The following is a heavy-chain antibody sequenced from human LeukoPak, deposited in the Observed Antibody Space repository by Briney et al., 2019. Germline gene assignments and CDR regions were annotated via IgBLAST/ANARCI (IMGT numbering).Heavy chain of an antibody. V-gene: IGHV4-38-2*01. CDR3: ARILGNYFDY. J-gene: IGHJ4*02. CDR2: IYHSGST. D-gene: IGHD2-15*01. CDR1: GYSISSGYY. Sequence: SETLSLTCAVSGYSISSGYYWGWIRQPPGKGLEWIGSIYHSGSTYYNPSLKSRVTISVDRSKNQFSLKLSSVTAADTAVYYCARILGNYFDYWGQGTLVTVSS.